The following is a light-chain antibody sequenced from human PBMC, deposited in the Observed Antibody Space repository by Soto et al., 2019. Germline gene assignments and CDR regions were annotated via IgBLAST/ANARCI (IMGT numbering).Light chain of an antibody. Sequence: DIQMTQSPSSVSASVGDRVTITCRASQGISSRLAWYQQKPGKAPKLLIYAASSLQSGVPSRFSGSGSGTDFTLTISTLQPEDSATYYCQQANSFPWTFGQGTKVDIK. CDR2: AAS. CDR1: QGISSR. V-gene: IGKV1-12*01. J-gene: IGKJ1*01. CDR3: QQANSFPWT.